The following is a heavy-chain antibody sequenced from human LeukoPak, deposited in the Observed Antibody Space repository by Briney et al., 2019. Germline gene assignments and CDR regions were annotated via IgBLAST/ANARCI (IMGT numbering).Heavy chain of an antibody. CDR1: GYTFTSHD. Sequence: ASVKVSCMASGYTFTSHDINWVRQATGQGLEWMGWMNPNSGNTGYAQKFQGRVTITRNTSISTAYMELSSLRSEDTAVYYCARVGRRGVNWFDPWGQGTLVTVSS. CDR2: MNPNSGNT. D-gene: IGHD3-3*01. CDR3: ARVGRRGVNWFDP. J-gene: IGHJ5*02. V-gene: IGHV1-8*01.